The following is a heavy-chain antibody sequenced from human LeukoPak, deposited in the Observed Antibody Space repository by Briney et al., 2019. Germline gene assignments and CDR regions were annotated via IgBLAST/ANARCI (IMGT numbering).Heavy chain of an antibody. D-gene: IGHD1-14*01. J-gene: IGHJ3*01. CDR1: GYSISSGYY. CDR3: ARQRRVLAES. Sequence: SETLSLTCTVSGYSISSGYYWGWIRQPPGKGLEWIGSIYHSGSTYYNPSLKSRVTISVDTSKNQFSLKLSSVTAADTAVYYCARQRRVLAESWGQGTMVTVSS. V-gene: IGHV4-38-2*02. CDR2: IYHSGST.